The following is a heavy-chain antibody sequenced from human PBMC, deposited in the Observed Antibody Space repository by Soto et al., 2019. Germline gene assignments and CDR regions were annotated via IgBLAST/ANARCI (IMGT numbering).Heavy chain of an antibody. CDR3: ARLQAAAGDNDLTFDY. J-gene: IGHJ4*02. CDR2: IYPGDSYT. V-gene: IGHV5-51*01. Sequence: GESLKISCKGSGYSFRTYWIGWVRQMPGKGLEWMGIIYPGDSYTNYSPSFQGHVTISADKSISTAYLQWSSLKASDTAMYYCARLQAAAGDNDLTFDYWGQGTLVTVSS. CDR1: GYSFRTYW. D-gene: IGHD6-13*01.